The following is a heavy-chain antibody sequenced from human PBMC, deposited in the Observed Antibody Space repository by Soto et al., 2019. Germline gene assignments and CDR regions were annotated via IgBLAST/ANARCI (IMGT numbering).Heavy chain of an antibody. CDR1: GFTFINYA. J-gene: IGHJ4*02. D-gene: IGHD3-3*01. V-gene: IGHV3-23*01. Sequence: PGGSLRLSCAGSGFTFINYAMTWVRQAPGKGLEWVSSISNRGSDTYYVDSVKGRFTISRDNSKDTLYLQMNSLRAEDTAVYYCAKDDDFWSGYSDYWGQGTLVTVSS. CDR2: ISNRGSDT. CDR3: AKDDDFWSGYSDY.